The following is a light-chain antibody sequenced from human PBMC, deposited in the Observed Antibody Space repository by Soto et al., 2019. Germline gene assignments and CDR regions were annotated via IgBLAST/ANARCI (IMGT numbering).Light chain of an antibody. V-gene: IGKV1-5*01. CDR1: QSISSW. Sequence: DIQMTQSPSTLSASIGDTVTITCRASQSISSWLAWYQQSPGKAPQLLIYDASILQNEGPSRFSGSGSLTEFTLTISSLQPEDVATYYCQHYNGDSRTFGQGTKVEIK. J-gene: IGKJ1*01. CDR2: DAS. CDR3: QHYNGDSRT.